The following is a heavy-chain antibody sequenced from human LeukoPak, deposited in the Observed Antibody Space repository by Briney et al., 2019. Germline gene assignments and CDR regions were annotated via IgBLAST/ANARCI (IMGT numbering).Heavy chain of an antibody. CDR3: ARDSGGSYRFFDS. CDR2: ISRSGSNI. J-gene: IGHJ4*02. Sequence: GGSLRLSCAASGFTFSDYYMSWIRQAPGKGLEWVSYISRSGSNIYYADSVKGRFTISRDNAKNSLYLQVNSLRAEDTAVYFCARDSGGSYRFFDSWGQGTLVTVSS. CDR1: GFTFSDYY. D-gene: IGHD1-26*01. V-gene: IGHV3-11*01.